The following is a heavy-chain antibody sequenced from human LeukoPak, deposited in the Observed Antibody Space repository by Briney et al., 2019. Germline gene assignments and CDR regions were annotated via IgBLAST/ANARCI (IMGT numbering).Heavy chain of an antibody. J-gene: IGHJ3*02. Sequence: KPSETLSLTCAVYGGSFSGYYWSWIRQPPGKGLEWIGEINHSGSTNYNPSLKSRVTISVDTSKNQSSLKLSSVTAADTAVYYCARGRRRDDSSGYYNPVSDAFDIWGQGTMVTVSS. D-gene: IGHD3-22*01. CDR2: INHSGST. CDR1: GGSFSGYY. CDR3: ARGRRRDDSSGYYNPVSDAFDI. V-gene: IGHV4-34*01.